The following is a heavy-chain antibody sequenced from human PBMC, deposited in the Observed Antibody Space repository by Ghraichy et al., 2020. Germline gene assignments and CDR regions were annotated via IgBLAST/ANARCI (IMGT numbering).Heavy chain of an antibody. D-gene: IGHD3-10*01. CDR1: GFIFSDYW. Sequence: GESLNISCAVSGFIFSDYWMDWVRQAPGKGLEWVGRSRGKARSYSTEYAASVKGRFTISRDDSKNSLYLQVNSLKTEETAVYYCTRLAGSGSYREYDYWGQGTLVTVSS. CDR2: SRGKARSYST. J-gene: IGHJ4*02. CDR3: TRLAGSGSYREYDY. V-gene: IGHV3-72*01.